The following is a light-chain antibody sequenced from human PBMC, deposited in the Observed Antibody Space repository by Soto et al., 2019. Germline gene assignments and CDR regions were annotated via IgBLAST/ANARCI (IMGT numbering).Light chain of an antibody. V-gene: IGKV1-39*01. J-gene: IGKJ2*02. CDR1: QSISTY. Sequence: IQMTQSPSSLSASVGDRVTITCRASQSISTYLNWYQQKVGKAPKLLIYAASSLQRGVPSRYRGSGSGTDFTLTLSSLHPEDFATYYCQQSYSTPRTFGQGNKLEIK. CDR3: QQSYSTPRT. CDR2: AAS.